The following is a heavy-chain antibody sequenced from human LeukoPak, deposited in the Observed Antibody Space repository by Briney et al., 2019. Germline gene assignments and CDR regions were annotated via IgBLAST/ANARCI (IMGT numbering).Heavy chain of an antibody. CDR3: AKCGDIVVVPAAINYYFDY. Sequence: SGGSLRLSCAASGFTFSSYAMSWVRQAPGKGLEWVSAISGSGGSTYYADSVKGRFTISRDNSKNTLYLQMNSLRAEDTAVYYCAKCGDIVVVPAAINYYFDYWGQGTLVTVSS. CDR1: GFTFSSYA. V-gene: IGHV3-23*01. J-gene: IGHJ4*02. D-gene: IGHD2-2*01. CDR2: ISGSGGST.